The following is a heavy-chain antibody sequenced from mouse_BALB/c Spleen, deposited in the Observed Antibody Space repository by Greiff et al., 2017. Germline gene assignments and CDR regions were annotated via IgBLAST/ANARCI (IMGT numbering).Heavy chain of an antibody. D-gene: IGHD2-10*01. CDR3: ARSYYGNPMDY. V-gene: IGHV2-2*02. J-gene: IGHJ4*01. Sequence: VQLVESGPGLVQPSQSLSITCTVSGFSLTSYGVHWVRQSPGKGLEWLGVIWSGGSTDYNAAFISRLSISKDNSKSQVFFKMNSLQANDTAKYYAARSYYGNPMDYWGQGTSVTVSS. CDR1: GFSLTSYG. CDR2: IWSGGST.